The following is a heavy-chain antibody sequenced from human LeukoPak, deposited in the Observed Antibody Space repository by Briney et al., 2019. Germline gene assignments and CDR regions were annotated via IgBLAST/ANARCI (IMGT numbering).Heavy chain of an antibody. D-gene: IGHD3-22*01. J-gene: IGHJ4*02. V-gene: IGHV3-74*01. CDR1: GFTFSSYW. CDR2: INSDGSST. CDR3: AREPGDSSWGFDY. Sequence: GGSLRLSCAASGFTFSSYWMHWVRQAPGKGLVWVSRINSDGSSTSYADSVKGRFTISRDNAKNTLYLQMNSLRAEDTAVYYCAREPGDSSWGFDYWGQGTLVTVSS.